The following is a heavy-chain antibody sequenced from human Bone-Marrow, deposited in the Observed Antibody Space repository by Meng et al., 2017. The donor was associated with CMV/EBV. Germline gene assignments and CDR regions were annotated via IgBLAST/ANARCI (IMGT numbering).Heavy chain of an antibody. Sequence: GESLKISCAVSGFTFSSYGMHWVRQAPGKGLEWVAFIRYDGSNKYYADSVKGRFTISRDNSKNTLYLQMNSLRAEDTAVYYCAKDSTVTPPYYYYYYGMDVWGQGPTVTVSS. J-gene: IGHJ6*02. CDR1: GFTFSSYG. CDR2: IRYDGSNK. V-gene: IGHV3-30*02. D-gene: IGHD4-11*01. CDR3: AKDSTVTPPYYYYYYGMDV.